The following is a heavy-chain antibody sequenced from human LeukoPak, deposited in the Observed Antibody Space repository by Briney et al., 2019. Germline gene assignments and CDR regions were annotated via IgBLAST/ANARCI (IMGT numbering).Heavy chain of an antibody. V-gene: IGHV1-46*01. CDR3: ARDTSYYDSSGYYLGGYFDY. Sequence: GASVKVSCKASGYTFTSYHMHWVRQAPGQGLEWMGIINPSGGTTNYAQKFRGRVTMTRDMSTSTAYMELSSLRSEDTAVYYCARDTSYYDSSGYYLGGYFDYWGQGTLVTVSS. CDR2: INPSGGTT. J-gene: IGHJ4*02. D-gene: IGHD3-22*01. CDR1: GYTFTSYH.